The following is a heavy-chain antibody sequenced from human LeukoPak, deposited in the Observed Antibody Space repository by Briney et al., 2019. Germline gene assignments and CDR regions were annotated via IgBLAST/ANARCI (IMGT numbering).Heavy chain of an antibody. CDR3: ARVPGSVRIAVAGSGPSDY. J-gene: IGHJ4*02. V-gene: IGHV3-21*01. CDR2: ISSSSYI. D-gene: IGHD6-19*01. CDR1: GFTFSSYS. Sequence: GGSLRLSCAASGFTFSSYSMNWVRQAPGKGLEWVSSISSSSYIYYADSVKGRFTISRDNAKNSLYLQMNSLRAEDTAVYYCARVPGSVRIAVAGSGPSDYWGQGTLVTVSS.